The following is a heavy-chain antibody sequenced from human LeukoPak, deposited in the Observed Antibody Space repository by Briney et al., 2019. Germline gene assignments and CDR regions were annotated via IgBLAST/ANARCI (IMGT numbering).Heavy chain of an antibody. J-gene: IGHJ3*02. Sequence: QPGGSLRLSCAASGFTFSGYEMNWVRQAPGKGLEWVSCISTSGSTIYYADSVKGRFTVSRDNARNSLYLQMNSLRAEDTAVYYCARDGDSSGYYGGDAFDIWGQGTMVTVSS. CDR2: ISTSGSTI. CDR1: GFTFSGYE. D-gene: IGHD3-22*01. V-gene: IGHV3-48*03. CDR3: ARDGDSSGYYGGDAFDI.